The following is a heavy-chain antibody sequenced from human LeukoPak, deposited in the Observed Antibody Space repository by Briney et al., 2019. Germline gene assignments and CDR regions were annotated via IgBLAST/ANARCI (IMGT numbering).Heavy chain of an antibody. V-gene: IGHV3-7*01. D-gene: IGHD3-10*01. CDR1: RFTFSNYW. CDR2: IKQDGSNK. J-gene: IGHJ5*02. CDR3: ARDRGITMVRGVTINWFDP. Sequence: GGSLRLSCAASRFTFSNYWMSWVRQAPGKGLEWVANIKQDGSNKYYADSVKGRFTISRDNSKNTLYLQMNSLRAEDTAVYYCARDRGITMVRGVTINWFDPWGQGTLVTVSS.